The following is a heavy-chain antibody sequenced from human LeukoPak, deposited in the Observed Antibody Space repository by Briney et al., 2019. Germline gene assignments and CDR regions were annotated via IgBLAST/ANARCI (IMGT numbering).Heavy chain of an antibody. V-gene: IGHV3-30*18. D-gene: IGHD5-24*01. CDR3: AKVDGYTDPRNGMDV. CDR2: ISYDGTKK. CDR1: GFTFSGYG. J-gene: IGHJ6*02. Sequence: GGSLRLSCAASGFTFSGYGMHWVRQAPGKGLEWVAVISYDGTKKFYADSVKGRFTISRDNSKSTLYLRMNSLRAEDTAVYSCAKVDGYTDPRNGMDVWGQGTTVTVSS.